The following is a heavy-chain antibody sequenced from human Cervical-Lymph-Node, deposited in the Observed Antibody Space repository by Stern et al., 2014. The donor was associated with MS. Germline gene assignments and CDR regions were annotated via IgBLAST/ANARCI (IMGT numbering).Heavy chain of an antibody. CDR3: ARGAGDNWFDP. J-gene: IGHJ5*02. Sequence: VQLVESGADVKKPGSSVRVSCKTSGGISWLRQAPGQGLEWMGGIIPFVGTANYAQTFQGRLTITADTSTNTTYMELSSLRSGDTAVYYCARGAGDNWFDPWGQGTLVSVSS. D-gene: IGHD3-10*01. V-gene: IGHV1-69*06. CDR2: IIPFVGTA. CDR1: GG.